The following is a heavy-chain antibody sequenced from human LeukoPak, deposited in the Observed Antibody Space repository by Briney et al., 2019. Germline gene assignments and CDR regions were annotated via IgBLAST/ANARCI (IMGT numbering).Heavy chain of an antibody. CDR2: ITYDGTTT. J-gene: IGHJ6*02. CDR1: GFTFSNYA. V-gene: IGHV3-30*04. CDR3: ARLGGFCSGTSCYLLYGLDV. Sequence: GTSLRLSCAASGFTFSNYAMHWVRQAPGKGLEWVAVITYDGTTTHHADSVKGRFTISRDISKNMLYLQMSSLRPEDTALYYCARLGGFCSGTSCYLLYGLDVWGQGTTVTVSS. D-gene: IGHD2-2*01.